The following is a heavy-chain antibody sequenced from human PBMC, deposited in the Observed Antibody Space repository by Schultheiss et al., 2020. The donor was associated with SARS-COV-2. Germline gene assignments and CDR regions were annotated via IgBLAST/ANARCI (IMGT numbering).Heavy chain of an antibody. CDR3: ARTRRPNEHGWFDP. Sequence: LRLSCTVSGGSISSGGYYWSWIRQPAGKGLEWIGYIYYSGSTYYNPSLKSRVTISVDTSKNQFSLKLSSVTAADTAVYYCARTRRPNEHGWFDPWGQGTLVTVSS. CDR2: IYYSGST. J-gene: IGHJ5*02. V-gene: IGHV4-31*03. D-gene: IGHD1/OR15-1a*01. CDR1: GGSISSGGYY.